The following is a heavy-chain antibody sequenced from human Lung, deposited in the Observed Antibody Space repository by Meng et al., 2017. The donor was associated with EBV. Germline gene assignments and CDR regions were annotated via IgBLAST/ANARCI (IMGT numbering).Heavy chain of an antibody. CDR1: GGSINSGDYY. CDR3: ARVGWRQWSFDL. D-gene: IGHD5-18*01. V-gene: IGHV4-30-4*01. J-gene: IGHJ2*01. Sequence: PRPEPGHGLVKPYKTMATTCTVSGGSINSGDYYCSWIRHPPGKGLVLIGHIYYSGSTTYNPSLKSGVTISVDKSNNPFSLKLSSVTSADTAMYYCARVGWRQWSFDLWGRGTLVTVSS. CDR2: IYYSGST.